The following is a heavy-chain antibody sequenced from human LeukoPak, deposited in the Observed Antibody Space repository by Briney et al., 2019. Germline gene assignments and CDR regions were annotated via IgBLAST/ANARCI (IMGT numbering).Heavy chain of an antibody. J-gene: IGHJ3*02. CDR2: INHSGST. Sequence: SETLSLTCAVYGGSFSGYYWSWIRQPPGKGLEWIGEINHSGSTNYNPSLKSRVTISVDTSKNQFSLKLSSVTAADTAVYYCARDQWELLGDAFDIWGQGTMVTVSS. CDR3: ARDQWELLGDAFDI. V-gene: IGHV4-34*01. D-gene: IGHD1-26*01. CDR1: GGSFSGYY.